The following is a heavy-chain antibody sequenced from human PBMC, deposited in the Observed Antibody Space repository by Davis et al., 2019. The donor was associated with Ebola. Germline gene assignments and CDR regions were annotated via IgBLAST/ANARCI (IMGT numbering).Heavy chain of an antibody. CDR3: ARDGVEMGTTPFDY. Sequence: GSLRLSCAASGFTFSSYAMHWVRQAPGKGLEWVAFMSFDGSNKYYADSVKGRFTISSDNTKNTLYLQMNSLRAEDTAVYYCARDGVEMGTTPFDYWGQGTLVTVSS. J-gene: IGHJ4*02. V-gene: IGHV3-30*04. CDR1: GFTFSSYA. D-gene: IGHD5-24*01. CDR2: MSFDGSNK.